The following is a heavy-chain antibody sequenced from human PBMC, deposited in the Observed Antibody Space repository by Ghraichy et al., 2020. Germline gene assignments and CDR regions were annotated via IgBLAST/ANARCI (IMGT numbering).Heavy chain of an antibody. CDR1: GFTFSDYY. J-gene: IGHJ5*02. CDR3: ARDLLQAGDYGDYGWARDNWFDP. D-gene: IGHD4-17*01. CDR2: ISSSGSTI. V-gene: IGHV3-11*01. Sequence: GGSLRLSCAASGFTFSDYYMSWIRQAPGKGLEWVSYISSSGSTIYYADSVKGRFTISRDNAKNSLYLQMNSLRAEDTAVYYCARDLLQAGDYGDYGWARDNWFDPWGQGTLVTVSS.